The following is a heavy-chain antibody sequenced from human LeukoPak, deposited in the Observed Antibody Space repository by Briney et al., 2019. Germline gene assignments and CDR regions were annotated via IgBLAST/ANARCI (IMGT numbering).Heavy chain of an antibody. CDR3: AKGAVGTIFGVVTRMYYFDY. CDR1: GFTFSSYA. V-gene: IGHV3-23*01. CDR2: ISGSGSTT. Sequence: GGSLRLSCAASGFTFSSYAMSWVRQAPGKGLEWVSTISGSGSTTYYSDSVKGRFTISRDNSENMVHPQMNSLRAEDTAVYYCAKGAVGTIFGVVTRMYYFDYWGQGALVTVSS. J-gene: IGHJ4*02. D-gene: IGHD3-3*01.